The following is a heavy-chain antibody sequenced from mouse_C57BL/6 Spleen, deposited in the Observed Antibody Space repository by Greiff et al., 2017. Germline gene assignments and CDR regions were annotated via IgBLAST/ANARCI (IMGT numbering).Heavy chain of an antibody. CDR2: IYPGDGDT. CDR1: GYAFSSSW. V-gene: IGHV1-82*01. Sequence: VQLQESGPELVKPGASVKISCKASGYAFSSSWMNWVKQRPGTGLEWIGRIYPGDGDTNYNGKFKGKATLTADKSSSTAYMQLSSLTSEDSAVYFCCGYSPFAYWGQGTLVTVSA. J-gene: IGHJ3*01. CDR3: CGYSPFAY. D-gene: IGHD2-3*01.